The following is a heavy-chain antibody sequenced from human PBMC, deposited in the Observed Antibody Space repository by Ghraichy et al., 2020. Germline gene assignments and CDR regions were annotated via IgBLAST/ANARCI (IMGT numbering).Heavy chain of an antibody. D-gene: IGHD4-17*01. V-gene: IGHV3-23*01. CDR2: ISYSGRQT. CDR1: GFTFSNYV. Sequence: GGSLRLSCVASGFTFSNYVMGWVRQAPGKGLDWVSGISYSGRQTYYADSVKGRFTISRDNSKNTLYFLMNSLTVEDTAVYYCAKGGAFYGDYGNDFDYWGLGTLVTVSS. CDR3: AKGGAFYGDYGNDFDY. J-gene: IGHJ4*02.